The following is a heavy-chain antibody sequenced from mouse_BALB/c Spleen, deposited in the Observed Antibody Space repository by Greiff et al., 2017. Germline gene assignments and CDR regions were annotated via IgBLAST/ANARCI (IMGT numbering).Heavy chain of an antibody. V-gene: IGHV5-12-1*01. CDR2: ISSGGGST. Sequence: EVQGVESGGGLVKPGGSLKLSCAASGFAFSSYDMSWVRQTPEKRLEWVAYISSGGGSTYYPDTVKGRFTISRDNAKNTLYLQMSSLKSEDTAMYYCAREMLYYFDYWGQGTTLTVSS. CDR1: GFAFSSYD. CDR3: AREMLYYFDY. J-gene: IGHJ2*01.